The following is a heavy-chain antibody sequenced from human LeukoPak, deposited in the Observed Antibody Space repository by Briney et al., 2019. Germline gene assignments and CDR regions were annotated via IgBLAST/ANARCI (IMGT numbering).Heavy chain of an antibody. Sequence: GSLRLSCAGSGITLSSYWMSWVRQAPGKGLEWVANIKQDASEKYFVDSLRGRFTISRDNAKNSLFLQMNSLRAEDTAVYYCVRDQGAFDMWGHGTMVTVSS. CDR1: GITLSSYW. CDR3: VRDQGAFDM. CDR2: IKQDASEK. V-gene: IGHV3-7*05. J-gene: IGHJ3*02.